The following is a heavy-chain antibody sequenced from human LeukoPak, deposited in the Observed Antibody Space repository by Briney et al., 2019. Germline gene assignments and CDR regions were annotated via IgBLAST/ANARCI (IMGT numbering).Heavy chain of an antibody. V-gene: IGHV3-7*01. Sequence: GGSLRLSCEASGFTFSNSWMTWVRQTPGKGLEWVANIKTDGSEKYYVDSMKGRLTISRDNAKNSLYLQMNSLRAEDTAVYYCATYSSRNAREFQSWGQGTLVTVSS. CDR3: ATYSSRNAREFQS. CDR1: GFTFSNSW. D-gene: IGHD2-2*01. CDR2: IKTDGSEK. J-gene: IGHJ1*01.